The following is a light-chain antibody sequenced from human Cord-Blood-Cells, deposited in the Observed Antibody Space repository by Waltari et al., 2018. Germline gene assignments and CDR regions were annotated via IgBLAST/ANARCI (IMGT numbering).Light chain of an antibody. J-gene: IGKJ4*01. CDR1: QGISSY. CDR3: QQYYSYPLT. V-gene: IGKV1-8*01. Sequence: AIRMTQSPSSLSASTGDRVTITCRASQGISSYLAWYQQKPGKAPKLLIYAASTLHSGVPSRFSGSGSGTDFTLTISCLQSEDFATYYGQQYYSYPLTFGGGTKVEIK. CDR2: AAS.